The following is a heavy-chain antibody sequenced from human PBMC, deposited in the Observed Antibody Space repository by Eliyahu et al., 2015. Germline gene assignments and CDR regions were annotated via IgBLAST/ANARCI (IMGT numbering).Heavy chain of an antibody. CDR2: IWHDGSNK. Sequence: QVQLVESGGGVVQPGRSLRLSCAASGFXFSSYGMHWVRQAPGKGLEWVALIWHDGSNKYYADSVKGRFTISRDNSKNTLYLQMNSLRAEDTAVFYCARGGYYDSSGYHDTFSIWGQGTKVTVSS. D-gene: IGHD3-22*01. CDR1: GFXFSSYG. J-gene: IGHJ3*02. CDR3: ARGGYYDSSGYHDTFSI. V-gene: IGHV3-33*01.